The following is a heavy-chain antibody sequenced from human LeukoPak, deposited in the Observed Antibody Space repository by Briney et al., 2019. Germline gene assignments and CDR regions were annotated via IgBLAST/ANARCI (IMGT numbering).Heavy chain of an antibody. CDR2: IYNSGST. V-gene: IGHV4-59*02. CDR3: ARGPTVTTFFDY. D-gene: IGHD4-17*01. CDR1: GGSVSSYY. J-gene: IGHJ4*02. Sequence: SETLSLTCTVSGGSVSSYYWSWIRQPPGKGLEWIGYIYNSGSTNYNPSLKSRVTISVDTSKNQFSLKLSSVTAADTAVYYCARGPTVTTFFDYWGQGMLVTVSS.